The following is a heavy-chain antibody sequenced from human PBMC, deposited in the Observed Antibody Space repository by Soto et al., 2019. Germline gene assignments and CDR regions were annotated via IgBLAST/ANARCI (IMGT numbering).Heavy chain of an antibody. D-gene: IGHD4-17*01. Sequence: QVQLVQSGTEVKKPGSSVRVSCKASGDTFSSYAISWEREAPGQGLEWMGGIIPIFGTANYAQKFQGRVTITADESTSTAYMELSSLRSEDTAVYYCAGTTVTKAFDYWGQGTLVTVSS. J-gene: IGHJ4*02. CDR2: IIPIFGTA. CDR3: AGTTVTKAFDY. CDR1: GDTFSSYA. V-gene: IGHV1-69*12.